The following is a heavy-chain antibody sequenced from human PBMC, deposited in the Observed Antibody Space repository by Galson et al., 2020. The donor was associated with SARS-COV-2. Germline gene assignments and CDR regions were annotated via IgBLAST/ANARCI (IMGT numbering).Heavy chain of an antibody. CDR3: VKAVEIFYFRESRSMDV. CDR2: ISYEGSKK. D-gene: IGHD3-10*01. CDR1: GFTFTNYG. V-gene: IGHV3-30*18. Sequence: GGSLRLSCEASGFTFTNYGMHWVRQTPGKGLEWLAVISYEGSKKHYEDSLKGRFTISRDDSKNTLYLQMSSLSIEDTAVYFCVKAVEIFYFRESRSMDVWGQGTTVTVSS. J-gene: IGHJ6*02.